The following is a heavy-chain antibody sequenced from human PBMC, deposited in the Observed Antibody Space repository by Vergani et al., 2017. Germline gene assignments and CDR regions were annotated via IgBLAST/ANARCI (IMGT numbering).Heavy chain of an antibody. D-gene: IGHD3-22*01. J-gene: IGHJ6*02. CDR3: ARDAVMIEVVGRLGGMDV. V-gene: IGHV3-21*01. CDR2: ISSGSSDI. CDR1: GFTFSSYS. Sequence: EVQLVESGGGLVKPGGSLRLSCAVSGFTFSSYSMNWVRQAPGKGLEWVSSISSGSSDIYYVDSVKGRFTISRDNAKNSLDLQMSSLRAEDTAVYYCARDAVMIEVVGRLGGMDVWGQGTTVTVSS.